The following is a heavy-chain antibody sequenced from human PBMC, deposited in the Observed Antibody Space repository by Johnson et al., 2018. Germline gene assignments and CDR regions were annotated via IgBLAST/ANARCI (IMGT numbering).Heavy chain of an antibody. CDR3: ARNQDYYDSSGYRFYDAFDI. CDR2: ISSSSSYI. D-gene: IGHD3-22*01. Sequence: VQLVESGGGLVKPGGSLRLSCAASGFTFSSYSMNWVRQAPGKGLEWVSSISSSSSYIYYADTVKGRFTISIDNAKNSLYLQMNSPRAEDTAVYYCARNQDYYDSSGYRFYDAFDIWGQGTMVTVSS. CDR1: GFTFSSYS. J-gene: IGHJ3*02. V-gene: IGHV3-21*04.